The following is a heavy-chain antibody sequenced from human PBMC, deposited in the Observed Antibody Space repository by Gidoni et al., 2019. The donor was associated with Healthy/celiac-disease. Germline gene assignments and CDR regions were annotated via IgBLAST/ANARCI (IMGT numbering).Heavy chain of an antibody. D-gene: IGHD6-19*01. V-gene: IGHV3-21*01. J-gene: IGHJ3*02. CDR3: ARGDRLEAFDI. CDR2: ISSSSSYI. Sequence: EVQLVESGGGLVKPGGSLRLACAASGFTFSSYSMNWVRQAPGKWLEWVSSISSSSSYIDYADSVKGRFTISRDNAKNSLYLQMNSLRAEDTAVYYCARGDRLEAFDIWGQGTMVTVSS. CDR1: GFTFSSYS.